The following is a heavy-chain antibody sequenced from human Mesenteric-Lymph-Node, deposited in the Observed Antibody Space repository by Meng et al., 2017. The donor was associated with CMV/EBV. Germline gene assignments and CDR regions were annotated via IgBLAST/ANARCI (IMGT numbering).Heavy chain of an antibody. J-gene: IGHJ4*02. CDR3: ARDRDGYNYADY. CDR1: GGSISSGGYY. D-gene: IGHD5-24*01. V-gene: IGHV4-31*03. Sequence: CTVSGGSISSGGYYWSWIRQHPGKGLEWIGYIYYSGSTYYNPSLKSRVSISVDTSKNQFSLKLSSVTAADTAVYYCARDRDGYNYADYWGQGTPVTVSS. CDR2: IYYSGST.